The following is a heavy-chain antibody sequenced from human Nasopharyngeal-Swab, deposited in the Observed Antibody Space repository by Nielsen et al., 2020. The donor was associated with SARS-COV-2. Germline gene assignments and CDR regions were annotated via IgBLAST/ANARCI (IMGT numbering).Heavy chain of an antibody. CDR1: GFTFGDYA. D-gene: IGHD3-3*01. CDR2: IRSKAYGGTT. J-gene: IGHJ4*02. CDR3: TRDDFWSGYRDY. Sequence: GESLKISCTASGFTFGDYAMSWVRQAPGKGLEWVGFIRSKAYGGTTEYAASVKGRFTISRDDSKSIAYLQMNSLKTEDTAVYYCTRDDFWSGYRDYWGQGTLVTVSS. V-gene: IGHV3-49*04.